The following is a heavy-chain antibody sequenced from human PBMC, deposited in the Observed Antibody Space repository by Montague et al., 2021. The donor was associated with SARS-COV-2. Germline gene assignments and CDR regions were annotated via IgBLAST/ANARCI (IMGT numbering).Heavy chain of an antibody. CDR3: ARIPVGSKYYFDF. CDR1: GDRVSSNIAT. D-gene: IGHD2-2*01. CDR2: TYYRSKWYN. Sequence: SPISGDRVSSNIATWNWVRQSPSRGLEWLGRTYYRSKWYNDYAESVKSRITIDPDTSKHQFSLHLNSVTPEDTAVYYCARIPVGSKYYFDFWGQGTLVTVSS. J-gene: IGHJ4*02. V-gene: IGHV6-1*01.